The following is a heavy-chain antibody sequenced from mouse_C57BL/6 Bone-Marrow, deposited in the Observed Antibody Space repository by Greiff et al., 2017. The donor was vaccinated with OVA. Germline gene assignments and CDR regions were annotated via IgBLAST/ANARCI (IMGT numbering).Heavy chain of an antibody. CDR1: GYTFTSYG. J-gene: IGHJ3*01. Sequence: LEESGAELARPGASVKLSCKASGYTFTSYGISWVKQRTGQGLEWIGEIYPRSGNTYYNEKFKGKATLTADKSSSTAYMELRSLTSEDSAVYFCAREGYRAWFAYWGQGTLVTVSA. CDR3: AREGYRAWFAY. V-gene: IGHV1-81*01. CDR2: IYPRSGNT. D-gene: IGHD2-2*01.